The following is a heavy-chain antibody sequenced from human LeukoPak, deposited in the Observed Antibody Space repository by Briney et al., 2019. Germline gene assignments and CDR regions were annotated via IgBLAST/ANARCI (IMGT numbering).Heavy chain of an antibody. J-gene: IGHJ6*04. CDR3: ARAYLLDYYYYYGMDV. CDR1: GGSISSGDYY. Sequence: SQTLSLTCTVSGGSISSGDYYWSWIRQPPGKGLECIGYIYYSGSTYYNPSLKSRVTISVDTSKNQFSLKLSSVTAADTAVYYCARAYLLDYYYYYGMDVWGKGTTVTVSS. V-gene: IGHV4-30-4*01. CDR2: IYYSGST.